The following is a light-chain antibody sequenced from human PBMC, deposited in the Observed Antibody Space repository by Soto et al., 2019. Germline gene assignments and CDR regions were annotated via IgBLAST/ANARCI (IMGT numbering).Light chain of an antibody. Sequence: QSALTQPASVSGSPGQSITISCTGTSSDVGGYNYVSWYQQHPDNAPKLMIYDVSNRPSGVSNRFSGSKSGNTASLTISGLQAEDEADYYCSSYTSSSTYVVFGGGTKLTVL. V-gene: IGLV2-14*01. CDR2: DVS. CDR1: SSDVGGYNY. CDR3: SSYTSSSTYVV. J-gene: IGLJ2*01.